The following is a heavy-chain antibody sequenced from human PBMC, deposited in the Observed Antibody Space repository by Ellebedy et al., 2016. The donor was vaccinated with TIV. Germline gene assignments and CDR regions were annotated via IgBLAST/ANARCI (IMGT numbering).Heavy chain of an antibody. CDR2: IYSSGIT. D-gene: IGHD3/OR15-3a*01. J-gene: IGHJ4*02. V-gene: IGHV3-53*01. CDR1: GFSVSANY. CDR3: SRVDLGLAFHS. Sequence: GESLKISCAVSGFSVSANYMSWVRQPPGKGLEWVSIIYSSGITYYPDSVKGRFTISRDTSKNTVSLQISSLRAEDTAVYYCSRVDLGLAFHSWGRGTLVTVSS.